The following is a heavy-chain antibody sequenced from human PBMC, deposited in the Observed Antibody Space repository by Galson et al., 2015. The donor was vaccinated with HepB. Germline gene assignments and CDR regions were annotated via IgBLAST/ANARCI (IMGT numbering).Heavy chain of an antibody. CDR3: ARRRYCSSAACYKNAFDI. V-gene: IGHV2-5*01. D-gene: IGHD2-2*02. CDR1: GFSLSTGGVA. J-gene: IGHJ3*02. CDR2: IYWNGDK. Sequence: PALVKPTQTLTLTCTFSGFSLSTGGVAVGWIRQPPGKALEWLAMIYWNGDKYYSSFLKSRLTTTEDTSTNQGVLTMTNMDPADTGTYYCARRRYCSSAACYKNAFDIWGQGTMVTVSS.